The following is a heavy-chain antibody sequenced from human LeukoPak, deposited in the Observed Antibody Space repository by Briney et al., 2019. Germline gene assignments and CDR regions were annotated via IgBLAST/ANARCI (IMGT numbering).Heavy chain of an antibody. CDR3: AREVVSSPSYFDS. CDR1: GFTFSTYG. V-gene: IGHV3-33*01. D-gene: IGHD2-15*01. Sequence: GGSLRLSCAASGFTFSTYGMHWVRQAPGKGLEWVAVIWYDGSNEYYADSVKGRFTISRDNSKNTLYLLMNSLIPEDTAVYYCAREVVSSPSYFDSWGQGTLVTVSS. J-gene: IGHJ4*02. CDR2: IWYDGSNE.